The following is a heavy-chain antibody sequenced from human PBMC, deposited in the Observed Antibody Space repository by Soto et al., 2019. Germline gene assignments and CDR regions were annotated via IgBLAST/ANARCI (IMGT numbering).Heavy chain of an antibody. CDR1: GYTFTDYY. V-gene: IGHV1-2*02. CDR2: INPDSGDT. D-gene: IGHD1-7*01. CDR3: AREFSPNCNYPSHY. J-gene: IGHJ4*02. Sequence: QVQLVQSGAEVKKPGASVRVSCKASGYTFTDYYMHWVRQAPGQGLEWMGWINPDSGDTNYAQRFQGRVTMTRDSSITTSYMELCRLTSNDTSVYYCAREFSPNCNYPSHYCGQGTLVTVSS.